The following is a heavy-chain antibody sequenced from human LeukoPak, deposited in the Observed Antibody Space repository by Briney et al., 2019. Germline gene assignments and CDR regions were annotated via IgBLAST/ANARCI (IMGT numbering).Heavy chain of an antibody. CDR3: ARDVGGSLDY. V-gene: IGHV3-7*01. CDR1: GFTFSDYW. CDR2: IRQDGIEK. D-gene: IGHD2-15*01. J-gene: IGHJ4*02. Sequence: GGSLRLSCVASGFTFSDYWMAWVRHAPGQGPEWVANIRQDGIEKHYVDSVRVRFTIARDNAGNSLYLQMNSLRAEDTAVYYCARDVGGSLDYWGQGTLVTVSS.